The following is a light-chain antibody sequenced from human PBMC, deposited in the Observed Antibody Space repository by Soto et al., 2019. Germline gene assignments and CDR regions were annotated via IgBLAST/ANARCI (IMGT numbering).Light chain of an antibody. CDR2: GAS. Sequence: EIVLTQSPGTLSLSPGERATLSCRASQSVSSSYLAWYQQKPGQAPRLLIYGASSRATGIPDRFSGSGSGTDFTLTISRLEPEDFAVYYCQQYGSSPLVAFGQGTK. V-gene: IGKV3-20*01. CDR1: QSVSSSY. J-gene: IGKJ1*01. CDR3: QQYGSSPLVA.